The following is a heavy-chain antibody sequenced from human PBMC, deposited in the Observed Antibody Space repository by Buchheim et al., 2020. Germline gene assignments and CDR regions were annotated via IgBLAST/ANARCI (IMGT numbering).Heavy chain of an antibody. Sequence: EVQLVESGGGLVKPGGSLRLSCAASGFTFSNAWMSWVRQAPGKGLEWVGRIKSKTEGGTTDYAAPVKGRFTISSDDQQNTLYLQMNSLKTEDTAVYYCTTDLIQLWWTQDYWGQGTL. CDR1: GFTFSNAW. D-gene: IGHD5-18*01. V-gene: IGHV3-15*01. J-gene: IGHJ4*02. CDR3: TTDLIQLWWTQDY. CDR2: IKSKTEGGTT.